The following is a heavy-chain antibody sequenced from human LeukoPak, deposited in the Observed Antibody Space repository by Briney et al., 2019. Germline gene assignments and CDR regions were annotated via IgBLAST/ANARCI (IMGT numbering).Heavy chain of an antibody. Sequence: GGSLRLSCAASGFTLNSYSMNWVRQAPGKGLGWVSYIASSSSPIYYADSVKGRFTISRDNARNSLHLQMNGLRDEDTAVYYCARDGSNSGPDFDYWGQGILVTVSS. V-gene: IGHV3-48*02. D-gene: IGHD2/OR15-2a*01. J-gene: IGHJ4*02. CDR1: GFTLNSYS. CDR2: IASSSSPI. CDR3: ARDGSNSGPDFDY.